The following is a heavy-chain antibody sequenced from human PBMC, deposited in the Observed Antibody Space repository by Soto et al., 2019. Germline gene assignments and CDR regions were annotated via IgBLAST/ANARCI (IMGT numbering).Heavy chain of an antibody. CDR2: INAGNGNT. V-gene: IGHV1-3*01. J-gene: IGHJ6*02. Sequence: GASVKVSCKASGYTFTSYAMHWVRQAPGQRLEWMGWINAGNGNTKYSQKFQERVTITRDMSTSTAYMELSSLRSEDTAVYYCAATSSVGYYYYYYGMDVWGQGTTVTVSS. D-gene: IGHD3-10*01. CDR1: GYTFTSYA. CDR3: AATSSVGYYYYYYGMDV.